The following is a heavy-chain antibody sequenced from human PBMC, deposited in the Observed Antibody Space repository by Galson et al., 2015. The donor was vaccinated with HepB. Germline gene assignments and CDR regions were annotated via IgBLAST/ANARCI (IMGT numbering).Heavy chain of an antibody. CDR3: AMSSSWYYLDY. Sequence: SLRLSCAASGFTFSSYAMSWVRQAPGKGLEWVSTISGGGGATPYADSVKGRFTISRDNAKNTLYLQMNSLRAEDTALYFCAMSSSWYYLDYWGQGTLVTVSS. D-gene: IGHD2-2*01. CDR1: GFTFSSYA. J-gene: IGHJ4*02. CDR2: ISGGGGAT. V-gene: IGHV3-23*01.